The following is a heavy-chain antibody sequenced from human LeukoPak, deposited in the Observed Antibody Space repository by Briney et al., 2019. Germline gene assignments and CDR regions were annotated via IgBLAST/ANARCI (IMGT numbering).Heavy chain of an antibody. V-gene: IGHV1-69*06. CDR1: GGTFSSYA. Sequence: ASVKVSCKASGGTFSSYAISWVRQAPGQGLEWMGGIIPIFGTANYAQEFQGRVTITADKSTSTAYMELSSLRSEDTAVYYCAREDCSGGSCCFDYWGQGTLVTVSS. D-gene: IGHD2-15*01. CDR3: AREDCSGGSCCFDY. CDR2: IIPIFGTA. J-gene: IGHJ4*02.